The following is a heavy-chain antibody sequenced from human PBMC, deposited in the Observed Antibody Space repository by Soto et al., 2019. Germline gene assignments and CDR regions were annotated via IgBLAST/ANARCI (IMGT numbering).Heavy chain of an antibody. V-gene: IGHV1-18*01. CDR2: ISAYNGNT. D-gene: IGHD6-19*01. CDR1: GYTFTSYG. J-gene: IGHJ3*02. CDR3: ARDKDGPEQWLVSPVGAFDI. Sequence: QVQLVQSGAEVKKPGASVKVSCKASGYTFTSYGISWVRQAPGQGLEWMGWISAYNGNTNYSQKLQGSVTMTTDTYTITAYLELVSLRCDDTDVYYWARDKDGPEQWLVSPVGAFDIWGHGTMVTVSS.